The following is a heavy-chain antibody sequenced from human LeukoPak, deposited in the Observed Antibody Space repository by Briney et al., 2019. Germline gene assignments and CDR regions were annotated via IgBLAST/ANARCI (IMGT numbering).Heavy chain of an antibody. CDR1: GYTFTSYY. CDR3: ARVGIAAAAWFDP. CDR2: INPSGGST. J-gene: IGHJ5*02. Sequence: GASVTVSCKASGYTFTSYYMHWVRQAPGQGLEWMGIINPSGGSTSYAQKFQGRVTMTRDTSTSTVYMELSSLRSEDTAVYYCARVGIAAAAWFDPWGQGTLVTVSS. D-gene: IGHD6-13*01. V-gene: IGHV1-46*01.